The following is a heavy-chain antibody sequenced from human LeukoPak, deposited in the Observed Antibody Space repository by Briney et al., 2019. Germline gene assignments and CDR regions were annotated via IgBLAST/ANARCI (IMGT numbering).Heavy chain of an antibody. CDR1: RFTFDDYG. V-gene: IGHV3-20*04. J-gene: IGHJ6*03. CDR2: INWNGGST. CDR3: ARAGSSMVRGVYYYYYMDV. D-gene: IGHD3-10*01. Sequence: PGGSLRLSCAASRFTFDDYGMSWVRQAPGKGLEWVSGINWNGGSTGYADSVKGRFTISRDNAKNSLYLQMNSLRAEDTALYYCARAGSSMVRGVYYYYYMDVWGKGTTVTVSS.